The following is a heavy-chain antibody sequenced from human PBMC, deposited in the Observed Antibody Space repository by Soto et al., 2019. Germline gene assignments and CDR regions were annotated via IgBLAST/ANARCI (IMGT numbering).Heavy chain of an antibody. CDR1: GYSFTSYW. V-gene: IGHV5-10-1*01. CDR2: IDPSDSYT. Sequence: PGESLKISCKGSGYSFTSYWISWVRQMPGKGLEWMGRIDPSDSYTNYSPSFQGHVTISADKSISTAYLQWSSLKASDTAMYYCARTYTGSRHLDVFDLWGQGTVVTVSS. J-gene: IGHJ3*01. CDR3: ARTYTGSRHLDVFDL. D-gene: IGHD1-26*01.